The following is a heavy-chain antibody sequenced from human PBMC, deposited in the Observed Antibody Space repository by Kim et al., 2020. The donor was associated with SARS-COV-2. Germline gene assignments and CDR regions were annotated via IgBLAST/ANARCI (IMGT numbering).Heavy chain of an antibody. CDR3: ARARYRGGVIVIHFYYFDY. CDR2: MNPNSGNT. V-gene: IGHV1-8*01. Sequence: ASVKVSCKASGYTFTSYDINWVRQATGQGLEWMGWMNPNSGNTGYAQKFQGRVTMTRNTSISTAYMELSSLRSEDTAVYYCARARYRGGVIVIHFYYFDYWGQATLVTVSS. J-gene: IGHJ4*02. CDR1: GYTFTSYD. D-gene: IGHD3-16*02.